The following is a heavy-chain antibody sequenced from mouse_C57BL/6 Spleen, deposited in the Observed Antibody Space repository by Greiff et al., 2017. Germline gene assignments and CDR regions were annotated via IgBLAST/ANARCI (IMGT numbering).Heavy chain of an antibody. J-gene: IGHJ2*01. Sequence: EVQLVESGGGLVQPGGSLKLSCAASGFTFSDYYMYWVRQTPEKRLEWVAYISNGGGSTYYPDTVKGRFTISRDTAKNTLYLQMSRLTSDDTAMYYCARGYDGYLDYFDYWGQGTTLTVSA. CDR2: ISNGGGST. D-gene: IGHD2-3*01. V-gene: IGHV5-12*01. CDR3: ARGYDGYLDYFDY. CDR1: GFTFSDYY.